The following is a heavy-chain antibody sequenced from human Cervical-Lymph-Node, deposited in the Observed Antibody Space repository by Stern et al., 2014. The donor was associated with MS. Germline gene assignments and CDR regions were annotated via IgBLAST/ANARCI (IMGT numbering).Heavy chain of an antibody. CDR1: GFTFSDHY. Sequence: EVQLVESGGGLVQPGGSLRLSCAASGFTFSDHYMEWVRQAPGQGLEWVGRSRDKCNSYTTEYAASVEGRFTISRDDSKNSLYLQMNSLKTEDTAVYYCASFRLGTDYWGQGTLVTVSS. CDR3: ASFRLGTDY. V-gene: IGHV3-72*01. D-gene: IGHD6-19*01. J-gene: IGHJ4*02. CDR2: SRDKCNSYTT.